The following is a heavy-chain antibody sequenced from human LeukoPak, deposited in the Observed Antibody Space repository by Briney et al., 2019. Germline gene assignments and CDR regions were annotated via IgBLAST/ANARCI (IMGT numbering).Heavy chain of an antibody. CDR3: ARVTVAAAAGGFDY. D-gene: IGHD6-13*01. V-gene: IGHV4-59*01. CDR1: GGSISSYY. CDR2: IYYSGST. J-gene: IGHJ4*02. Sequence: SEALSLTCTVSGGSISSYYWSWIRQPPGKGLEWIGYIYYSGSTNYNPSLKSRVTISVDTSKNQFSLKLSSVTAADTAVYYCARVTVAAAAGGFDYWGQGTLVTVS.